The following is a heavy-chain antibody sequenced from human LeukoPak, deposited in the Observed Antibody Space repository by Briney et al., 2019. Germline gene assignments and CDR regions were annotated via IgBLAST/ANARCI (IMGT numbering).Heavy chain of an antibody. J-gene: IGHJ4*02. Sequence: PSETLSLTCTVSGYSISRDYYWGWIRQPPGEGLEWIGSIYHSGDTHYSPSLRSRVTISVDTSKNQFSLKLSSVTAADTAVYYYGSGTSYKVRSFDFWGQGTLVTVSS. D-gene: IGHD3-10*01. V-gene: IGHV4-38-2*02. CDR2: IYHSGDT. CDR1: GYSISRDYY. CDR3: GSGTSYKVRSFDF.